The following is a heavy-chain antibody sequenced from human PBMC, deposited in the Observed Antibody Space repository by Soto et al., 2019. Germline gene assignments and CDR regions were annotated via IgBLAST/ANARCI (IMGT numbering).Heavy chain of an antibody. CDR1: GGSINSANW. Sequence: ETLSRSCSVSGGSINSANWWFWVRQPPGKGLEWIGEIYHIGSTTYNPSLKSRATISVDKSKNQFSLIVTSVTAADTAVYYCAKRYDFWSGRWYGLGVWGQGTKVTVSS. CDR3: AKRYDFWSGRWYGLGV. J-gene: IGHJ6*02. CDR2: IYHIGST. V-gene: IGHV4-4*02. D-gene: IGHD3-3*01.